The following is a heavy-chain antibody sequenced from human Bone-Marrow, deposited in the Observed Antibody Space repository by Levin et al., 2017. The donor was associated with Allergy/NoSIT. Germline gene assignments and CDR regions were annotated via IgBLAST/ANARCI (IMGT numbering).Heavy chain of an antibody. CDR1: GFTVSSNY. Sequence: AGGSLRLSCAASGFTVSSNYMSWVRQAPGKGLEWVSVIYSGGSTYYADSVKGRFTISRDNSKNTLYLQMNSLRAEDTAVYYCARDSSGREETIWGQGTMVTVSS. V-gene: IGHV3-53*01. CDR2: IYSGGST. CDR3: ARDSSGREETI. J-gene: IGHJ3*02. D-gene: IGHD6-6*01.